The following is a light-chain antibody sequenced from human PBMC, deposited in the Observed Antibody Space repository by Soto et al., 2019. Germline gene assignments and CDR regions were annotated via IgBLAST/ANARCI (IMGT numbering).Light chain of an antibody. Sequence: DIQMTQSRSSLSAFVGDSVTVACRASQPIGTSLHWYQQKAGKAPKVLISAATKLQSGVPSRFSGSGSGTDFTLTISKLQPEDSATYYCQQGYNTFWTFGRGTKVELK. J-gene: IGKJ1*01. CDR2: AAT. V-gene: IGKV1-39*01. CDR1: QPIGTS. CDR3: QQGYNTFWT.